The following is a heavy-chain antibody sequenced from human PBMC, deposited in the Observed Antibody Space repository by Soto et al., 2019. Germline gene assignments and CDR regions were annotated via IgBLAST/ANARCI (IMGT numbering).Heavy chain of an antibody. CDR2: TNSDATST. CDR1: GFTFSSHW. D-gene: IGHD6-6*01. Sequence: EVQLVASGGGLVQPGGSLRLSCAASGFTFSSHWMQWVRQAPGKGLVWVSGTNSDATSTTYADSVKGRFTISRDNAKNTLYLQMNSLRAEDTAVYYCARDRSSSLDYWGQGILVTVSS. V-gene: IGHV3-74*01. J-gene: IGHJ4*02. CDR3: ARDRSSSLDY.